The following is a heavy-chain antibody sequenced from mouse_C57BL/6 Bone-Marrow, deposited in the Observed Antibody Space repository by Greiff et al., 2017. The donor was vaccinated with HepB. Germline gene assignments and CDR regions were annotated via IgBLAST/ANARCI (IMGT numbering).Heavy chain of an antibody. V-gene: IGHV1-15*01. CDR3: TRLPIEGDYFDY. CDR2: IDPETGGT. J-gene: IGHJ2*01. Sequence: VKLQESGAELVRPGASVTLSCKASGYTFTDYEMHWVKQTPVHGLEWIGAIDPETGGTAYNQKFKGKAILTADKSSSTAYMELRSLTSEDSAVYYCTRLPIEGDYFDYWGQGTTLTVSS. CDR1: GYTFTDYE.